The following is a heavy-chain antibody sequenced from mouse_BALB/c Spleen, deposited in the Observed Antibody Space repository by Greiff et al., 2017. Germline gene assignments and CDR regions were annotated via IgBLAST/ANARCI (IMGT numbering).Heavy chain of an antibody. CDR3: AKNEEGYYFDY. CDR1: GFSLTSYG. J-gene: IGHJ2*01. CDR2: IWRGGST. V-gene: IGHV2-5-1*01. Sequence: VKLVESGPSLVQPSQSLSITCTVSGFSLTSYGVHWVRQSPGKGLEWLGVIWRGGSTDYNAAFMSRLSITKDNSKSQVFFKMNSLQADDTAIYYCAKNEEGYYFDYWGQGTTLTVSS.